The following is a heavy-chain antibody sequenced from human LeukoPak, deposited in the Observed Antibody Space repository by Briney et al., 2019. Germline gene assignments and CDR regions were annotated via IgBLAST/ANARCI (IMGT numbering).Heavy chain of an antibody. D-gene: IGHD1-1*01. V-gene: IGHV3-7*01. J-gene: IGHJ4*02. CDR2: IKQDGDEK. CDR3: ARGYWNFDN. CDR1: GFTFSSYW. Sequence: GGSLILSCAASGFTFSSYWMTWVRQAPGKGLEWVANIKQDGDEKYYVDSVKGRFTISRDNAKNSLYLQMNSLRVEDTAVYYCARGYWNFDNWGQGTLVSVSS.